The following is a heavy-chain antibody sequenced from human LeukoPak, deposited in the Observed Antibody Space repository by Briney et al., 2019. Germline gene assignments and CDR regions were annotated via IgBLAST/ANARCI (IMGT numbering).Heavy chain of an antibody. V-gene: IGHV4-30-2*01. Sequence: KAWEPRSLTCTVSVGSISMGGHSGSWIRRQLGKGREGIGYIYHSGIGSPYYNPSLKSRVTISIDKSKNQFSLKLNSVTAADTAVYYCARINDFWSGPTLDVWGQGTTVTVSS. CDR1: VGSISMGGHS. CDR2: IYHSGIGSP. J-gene: IGHJ6*02. D-gene: IGHD3-3*01. CDR3: ARINDFWSGPTLDV.